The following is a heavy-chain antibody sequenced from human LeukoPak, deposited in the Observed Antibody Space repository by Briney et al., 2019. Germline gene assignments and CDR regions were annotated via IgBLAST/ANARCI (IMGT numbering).Heavy chain of an antibody. CDR1: GFTFDDYA. D-gene: IGHD3-16*01. CDR2: ISWNSGSI. J-gene: IGHJ4*02. CDR3: ARGHDYFDY. Sequence: PGGSPRLSCAASGFTFDDYAMHWVRQAPGKGLEWVSGISWNSGSIGYADSVKGRFTISRDNAKNSLYLQMNSLRAEDTALYYCARGHDYFDYWGQGTLVTVSS. V-gene: IGHV3-9*01.